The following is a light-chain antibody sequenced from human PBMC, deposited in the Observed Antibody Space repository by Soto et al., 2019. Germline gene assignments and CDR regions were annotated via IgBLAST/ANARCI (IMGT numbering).Light chain of an antibody. J-gene: IGLJ2*01. CDR1: SSDIGGYNF. Sequence: SALTQPASVSGSPGQSVTISCAGTSSDIGGYNFVSWYQQHPGKAPKLMIYDVNQRPSGVSHRFSGSKSYNTASLTISGLQSEDEADYYCSSYAIGNIVLFGGGTKLTVL. CDR3: SSYAIGNIVL. V-gene: IGLV2-14*03. CDR2: DVN.